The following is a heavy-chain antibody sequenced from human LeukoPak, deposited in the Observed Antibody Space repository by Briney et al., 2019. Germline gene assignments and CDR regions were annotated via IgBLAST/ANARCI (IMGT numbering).Heavy chain of an antibody. CDR1: GYTFTSYG. CDR2: ISAYNGNT. D-gene: IGHD3-3*01. J-gene: IGHJ4*02. Sequence: ASVKVSCKASGYTFTSYGISWVRQAPGQGLEWMGWISAYNGNTNYAQKLQGRVTMTTDTSTSAAYMELRSLRSDDTAVYYCARDSHQGMSYYDFWSGVKYWGQGTPVTVSS. V-gene: IGHV1-18*01. CDR3: ARDSHQGMSYYDFWSGVKY.